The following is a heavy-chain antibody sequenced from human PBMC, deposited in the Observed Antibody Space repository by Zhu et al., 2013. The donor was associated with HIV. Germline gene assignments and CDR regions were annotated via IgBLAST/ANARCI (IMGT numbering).Heavy chain of an antibody. D-gene: IGHD6-19*01. V-gene: IGHV1-2*02. CDR3: ARGDNGYSSGWPPPTLGYGMDV. Sequence: VQLVQSGAEVKKPGAPVKVSCKASGYTFTGYYMHWVRQAPGQGLEWMGWINPNSGGTNYAQKFQGRVTMTRDTSISTAYMELSRLRSDDTAVYYCARGDNGYSSGWPPPTLGYGMDVWGQGTTVTVSS. CDR1: GYTFTGYY. CDR2: INPNSGGT. J-gene: IGHJ6*02.